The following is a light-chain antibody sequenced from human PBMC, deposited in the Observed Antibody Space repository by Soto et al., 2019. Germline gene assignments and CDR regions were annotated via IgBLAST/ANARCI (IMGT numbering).Light chain of an antibody. CDR1: QSGSSSY. V-gene: IGKV3-15*01. J-gene: IGKJ4*01. CDR2: GAS. CDR3: QHYSNWPLT. Sequence: EIVLTQSPDTLSLSPGERATLSCRASQSGSSSYLAWYQQRPGQPPRLLIYGASTRATGIPARFSGSGSGTEFTLTISSLQSEDFAVYYCQHYSNWPLTFGGGTQVEIK.